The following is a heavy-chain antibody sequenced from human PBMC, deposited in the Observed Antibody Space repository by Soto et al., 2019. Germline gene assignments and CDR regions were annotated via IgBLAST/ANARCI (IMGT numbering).Heavy chain of an antibody. J-gene: IGHJ4*02. Sequence: STIDGTSTFSNYADSVECRFTISRDNSRNTVYLQMNSLRAEDTAVYYCAGDGVVGTALRFYYFDFWGQGTLVTVSS. V-gene: IGHV3-NL1*01. CDR2: IDGTSTFS. CDR3: AGDGVVGTALRFYYFDF. D-gene: IGHD1-26*01.